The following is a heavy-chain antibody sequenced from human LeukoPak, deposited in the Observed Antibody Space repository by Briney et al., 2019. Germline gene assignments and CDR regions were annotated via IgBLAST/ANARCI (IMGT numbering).Heavy chain of an antibody. CDR1: GGSLSGYF. D-gene: IGHD5-12*01. Sequence: SETLSLTCAVYGGSLSGYFWSWIRQPPGKGLEWIGEINNSGRTNHNTSLKRGVTISVDTSKNQFSLKLPSVTAADTAVYYCARVARRGYTYGYPDYWGQGTLVTVSS. J-gene: IGHJ4*02. CDR2: INNSGRT. V-gene: IGHV4-34*01. CDR3: ARVARRGYTYGYPDY.